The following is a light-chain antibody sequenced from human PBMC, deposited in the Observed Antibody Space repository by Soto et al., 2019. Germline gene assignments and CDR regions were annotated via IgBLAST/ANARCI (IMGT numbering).Light chain of an antibody. J-gene: IGLJ3*02. CDR1: SNDVGGYNY. CDR2: EVS. Sequence: QLVLTQPASVSGSPGQSITISCTGTSNDVGGYNYVSWYQQHPGKAPQLIIYEVSNRPSGVSHRFSGSKSGDTASLTISGLQAEDGADYYCSSYTAFSTWVFGGGTKVTVL. CDR3: SSYTAFSTWV. V-gene: IGLV2-14*01.